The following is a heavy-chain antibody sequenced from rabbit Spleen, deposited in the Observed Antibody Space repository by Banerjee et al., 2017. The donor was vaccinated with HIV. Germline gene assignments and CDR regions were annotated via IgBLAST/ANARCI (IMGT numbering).Heavy chain of an antibody. Sequence: QSLEESGGDLVKPGASLTLTCTASGVSFSSDYYMCWVRQAPGKGLEWIACIDSGGSGFTYFATWAKGRFTCSKTSSTTVTLQMTRLTAADTATYFCARDTSSSFSSYGMDLWGQGTLVTVS. J-gene: IGHJ6*01. V-gene: IGHV1S40*01. CDR3: ARDTSSSFSSYGMDL. CDR1: GVSFSSDYY. CDR2: IDSGGSGFT. D-gene: IGHD1-1*01.